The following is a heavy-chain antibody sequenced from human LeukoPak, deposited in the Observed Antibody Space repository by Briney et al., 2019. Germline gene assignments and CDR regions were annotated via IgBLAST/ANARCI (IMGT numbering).Heavy chain of an antibody. CDR1: GFTFSTYG. J-gene: IGHJ4*02. Sequence: GGSLRLSCAASGFTFSTYGMHWVRQAPGKGLEWVAVIWYDGSNKYYADSVKSRFTISRDNSKNTLYLQMNSLRAEDTAVYYCARAPCSGNSCYSVDYWGQGTLVTVSS. CDR3: ARAPCSGNSCYSVDY. D-gene: IGHD2-15*01. CDR2: IWYDGSNK. V-gene: IGHV3-33*01.